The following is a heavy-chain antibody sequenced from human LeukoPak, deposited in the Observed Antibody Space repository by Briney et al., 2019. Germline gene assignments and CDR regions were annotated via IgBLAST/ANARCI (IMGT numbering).Heavy chain of an antibody. V-gene: IGHV3-13*01. Sequence: GGSLRLSCAASGFTFSNYDMHWVRQATGKGLEWVSAFHTAGDTHYSGSVKGRFATSRENAKNSFYLQMNNLRAGDTAVYYCARGSCSSRSCYKRVNGLDVWGQGTPVTVSS. D-gene: IGHD2-2*01. CDR3: ARGSCSSRSCYKRVNGLDV. CDR2: FHTAGDT. J-gene: IGHJ6*02. CDR1: GFTFSNYD.